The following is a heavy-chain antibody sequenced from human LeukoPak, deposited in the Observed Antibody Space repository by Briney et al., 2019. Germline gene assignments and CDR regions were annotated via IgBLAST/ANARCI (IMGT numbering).Heavy chain of an antibody. J-gene: IGHJ3*02. Sequence: ASVKVSCKASGYTFTGYYMHWVRQAPGQGLEWMGWINPNSGGTNYAQKFQGRVTMTRDTSISTAYMELSRLRSDDTAVYYCARPSRIAARGAFDIWGQGTMVTVSS. CDR2: INPNSGGT. CDR3: ARPSRIAARGAFDI. CDR1: GYTFTGYY. V-gene: IGHV1-2*02. D-gene: IGHD6-6*01.